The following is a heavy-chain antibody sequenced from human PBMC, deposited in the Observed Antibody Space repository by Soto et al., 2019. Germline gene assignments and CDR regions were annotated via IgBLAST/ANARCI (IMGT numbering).Heavy chain of an antibody. V-gene: IGHV3-30-3*01. CDR3: ARGITMIVVATFDY. J-gene: IGHJ4*02. Sequence: GGSLRLSCAASGFTFSSYAMHWVRQAPGKGLEWVAVISYDGSNKYYADSVKGRFTISRDNSKNTLYLQMNSLRAEDTAVYYCARGITMIVVATFDYWGQGTLVTLSS. D-gene: IGHD3-22*01. CDR2: ISYDGSNK. CDR1: GFTFSSYA.